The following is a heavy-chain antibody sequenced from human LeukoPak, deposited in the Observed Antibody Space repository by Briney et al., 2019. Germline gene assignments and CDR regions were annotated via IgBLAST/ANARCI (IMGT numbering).Heavy chain of an antibody. CDR3: ARAYYYGSGSYYTHFDY. CDR1: GFTFSSYS. Sequence: GGSLRLSCAASGFTFSSYSMNWVRQAPGKGLEWVSSISSSSSYIYYADSVKGRFTISRDNAKNSLYLQMNSLRAEDTAVYYCARAYYYGSGSYYTHFDYWGQGTLVTVSS. CDR2: ISSSSSYI. V-gene: IGHV3-21*01. J-gene: IGHJ4*02. D-gene: IGHD3-10*01.